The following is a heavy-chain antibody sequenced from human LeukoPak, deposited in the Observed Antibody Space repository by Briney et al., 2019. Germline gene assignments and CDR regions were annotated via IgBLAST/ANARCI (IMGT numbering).Heavy chain of an antibody. D-gene: IGHD2-2*02. J-gene: IGHJ4*02. Sequence: GGSLRLSCAASGFTFSSYGMHWVRQAPGKGLEWVAFIRYDGSNKYYADSVKGRFTISRDNSKSTLYLQMNSLRAEDTAVYYCAKFGVYCSSTSCDNDYWGQGTLVTVSS. V-gene: IGHV3-30*02. CDR1: GFTFSSYG. CDR2: IRYDGSNK. CDR3: AKFGVYCSSTSCDNDY.